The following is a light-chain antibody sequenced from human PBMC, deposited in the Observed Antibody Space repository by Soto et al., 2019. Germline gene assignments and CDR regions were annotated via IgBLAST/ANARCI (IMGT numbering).Light chain of an antibody. V-gene: IGKV1-9*01. CDR2: AAS. J-gene: IGKJ4*01. CDR1: QSISSY. Sequence: DIQMTQSPSSLSASVGDRVTITCRASQSISSYLNWYQQKPGRAPKRLIYAASTLQSGVPSRFSGSGSGTDFTLTISSLQPEDFATYYCQRLNSYPLTFGGGTKVDIK. CDR3: QRLNSYPLT.